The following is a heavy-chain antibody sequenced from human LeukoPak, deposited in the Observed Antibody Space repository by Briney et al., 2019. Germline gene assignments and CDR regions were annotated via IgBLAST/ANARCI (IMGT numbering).Heavy chain of an antibody. J-gene: IGHJ4*02. CDR1: GFTFSSYA. CDR3: AKDGGSGYYYFDY. Sequence: GGSLRLSCAASGFTFSSYAMSWVRQAPGKGLEWVSAISGSGGSTYYADSVKGRFTISRDNSKNTLYVQMNSLRAEDTAVYYCAKDGGSGYYYFDYWGQGTLITVSS. D-gene: IGHD3-22*01. CDR2: ISGSGGST. V-gene: IGHV3-23*01.